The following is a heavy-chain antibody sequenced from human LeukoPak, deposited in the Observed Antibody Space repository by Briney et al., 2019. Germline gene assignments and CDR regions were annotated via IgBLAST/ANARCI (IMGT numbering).Heavy chain of an antibody. CDR3: ARRGGYTGYDRD. D-gene: IGHD5-12*01. J-gene: IGHJ4*02. Sequence: PSETLSLTCIISGGSINNFYWSWIRQPPGKGLEWIGYISYSGSTNYSPSLKSRVTISFDTSNNHFSLKLSSVTAADTAVYYCARRGGYTGYDRDWGQGTLVTVSS. CDR2: ISYSGST. CDR1: GGSINNFY. V-gene: IGHV4-59*08.